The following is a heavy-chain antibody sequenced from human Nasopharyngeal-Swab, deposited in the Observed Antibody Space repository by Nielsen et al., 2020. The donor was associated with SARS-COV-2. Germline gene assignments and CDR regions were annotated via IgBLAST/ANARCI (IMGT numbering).Heavy chain of an antibody. D-gene: IGHD2-2*01. Sequence: WIRQPPGKGLEWIGSIYYSGSTYYNPSLKSRVTISVDTSENQFSLKLSSVTAADTAVYYCARPNTPEDIVVVPAAIAFDIWGQGTMVTVSS. CDR3: ARPNTPEDIVVVPAAIAFDI. CDR2: IYYSGST. V-gene: IGHV4-39*01. J-gene: IGHJ3*02.